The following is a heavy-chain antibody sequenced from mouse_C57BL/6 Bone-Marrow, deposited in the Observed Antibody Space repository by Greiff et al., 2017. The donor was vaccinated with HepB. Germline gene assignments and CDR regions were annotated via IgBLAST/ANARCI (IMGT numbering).Heavy chain of an antibody. Sequence: QVQLKQSGAELVKPGASVKMSCKASGYTFTSYWITWVKQRPGQGLEWIGDIYPGSGSTNYNEKFKSKATLTVDTSSSTAYMQLSSLTSEDSAVYYCARRTTVEGAWFAYWGQGTLVTVSA. D-gene: IGHD1-1*01. CDR2: IYPGSGST. J-gene: IGHJ3*01. V-gene: IGHV1-55*01. CDR3: ARRTTVEGAWFAY. CDR1: GYTFTSYW.